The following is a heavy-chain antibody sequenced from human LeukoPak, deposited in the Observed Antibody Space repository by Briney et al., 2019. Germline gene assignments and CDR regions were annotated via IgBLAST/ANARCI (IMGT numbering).Heavy chain of an antibody. Sequence: SETLSLTCAVYGGSFSGYYWSWIRQPPGKGLEWIGGINHSGSTNYNPSLKSRATISVDTSKNQFSLKLSSVTAADTAVYYCARESYCSSTSCHDYWGQGTLVTVSS. D-gene: IGHD2-2*01. CDR1: GGSFSGYY. CDR2: INHSGST. J-gene: IGHJ4*02. V-gene: IGHV4-34*01. CDR3: ARESYCSSTSCHDY.